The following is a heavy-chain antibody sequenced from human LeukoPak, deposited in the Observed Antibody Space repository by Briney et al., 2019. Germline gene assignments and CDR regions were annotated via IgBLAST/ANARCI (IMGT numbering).Heavy chain of an antibody. CDR1: GGSISSSNW. J-gene: IGHJ4*02. CDR2: IYHSGST. D-gene: IGHD2-2*01. V-gene: IGHV4-4*02. CDR3: ARESTRHTSTSCYGY. Sequence: PSETLSLTCAVSGGSISSSNWWSWVRQPPGKGLEWIGEIYHSGSTNYNPSLKSRVTISVDKSKNQFSLKLNSVTAADTAVYYCARESTRHTSTSCYGYWGQGTLVTVSS.